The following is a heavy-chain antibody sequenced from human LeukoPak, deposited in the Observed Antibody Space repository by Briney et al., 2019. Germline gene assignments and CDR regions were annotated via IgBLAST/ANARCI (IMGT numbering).Heavy chain of an antibody. CDR2: IYTSGST. D-gene: IGHD3-10*01. Sequence: SETLSLTCTVSGGSISSYYWSWIRQPAGKGLEWIGRIYTSGSTNYNPSLKSRVTISVDTSKNQFSLKLSSVTAADTAVYYCASRFEFLMVRGGPTDAFDIWGQGTMVTVSS. V-gene: IGHV4-4*07. CDR3: ASRFEFLMVRGGPTDAFDI. CDR1: GGSISSYY. J-gene: IGHJ3*02.